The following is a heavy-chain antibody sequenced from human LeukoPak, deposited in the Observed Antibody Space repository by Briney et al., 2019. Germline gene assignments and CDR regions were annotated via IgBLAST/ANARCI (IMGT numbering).Heavy chain of an antibody. D-gene: IGHD3-22*01. CDR2: IYCSGST. J-gene: IGHJ6*02. Sequence: SETLSLTCTVSGGSISSYYWSWIRQPPGKGLEWIGYIYCSGSTNYNPSLKSRVTISVDTSKNQFSLKLSSVTAADTAVYYCARLYYYDFGPYGMDVWGQGTTVTVSS. CDR1: GGSISSYY. V-gene: IGHV4-59*08. CDR3: ARLYYYDFGPYGMDV.